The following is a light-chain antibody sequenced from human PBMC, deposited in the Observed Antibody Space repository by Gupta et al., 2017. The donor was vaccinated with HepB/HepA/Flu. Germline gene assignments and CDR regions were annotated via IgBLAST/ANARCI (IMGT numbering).Light chain of an antibody. CDR1: QGIGSN. J-gene: IGKJ4*01. V-gene: IGKV1-17*01. CDR2: AAS. Sequence: DIQMSQPPSSLSASVGDRVTITCRASQGIGSNLGWFQQKPGKAPKRLIYAASSLQSGVPLRFSGSGSGTDFTLTISSLQPEDFATYYCRQHNSFPITFGRGTKVEIK. CDR3: RQHNSFPIT.